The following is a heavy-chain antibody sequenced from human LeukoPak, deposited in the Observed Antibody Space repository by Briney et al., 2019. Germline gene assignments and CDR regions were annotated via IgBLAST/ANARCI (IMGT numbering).Heavy chain of an antibody. J-gene: IGHJ6*02. CDR2: INHSGST. CDR3: ARAERRYCSSTSCPAPYYYYGMDV. Sequence: PSETLSLTCAVYGGSFSGYYWSWLRQPPGKGLEWIGEINHSGSTNYNPSLKSRVTISVDTSKNQFSLKLSSVTAADTAVYYCARAERRYCSSTSCPAPYYYYGMDVWGQGTTVTVSS. V-gene: IGHV4-34*01. D-gene: IGHD2-2*01. CDR1: GGSFSGYY.